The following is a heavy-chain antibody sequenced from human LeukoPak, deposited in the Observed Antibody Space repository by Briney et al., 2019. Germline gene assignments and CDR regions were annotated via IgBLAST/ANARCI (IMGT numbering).Heavy chain of an antibody. CDR2: IIPIFGTA. CDR1: GGTFSSYA. D-gene: IGHD2-2*01. J-gene: IGHJ6*03. CDR3: ARSNCSSTSCYEGGYYYYYMDV. V-gene: IGHV1-69*05. Sequence: SVKVSCKASGGTFSSYAISWVRQAPGQGLEWMGGIIPIFGTANYAQKFQGRVTITTDKSTSTDYMELSSLRSEDTAVYYCARSNCSSTSCYEGGYYYYYMDVWGKGTTVTVSS.